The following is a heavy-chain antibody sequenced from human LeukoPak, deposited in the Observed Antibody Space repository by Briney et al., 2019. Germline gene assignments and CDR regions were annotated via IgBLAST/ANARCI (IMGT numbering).Heavy chain of an antibody. CDR3: AKAGLHYFDS. Sequence: PGGSLRVSCAASGFTFDDFTMHWVRQAPGKGLEWVSLITWDGEDIYYADSLKGRFTISRGNSKNSLFLQMNSLRTEDTAFYYCAKAGLHYFDSWGQGTLVSVSS. CDR2: ITWDGEDI. D-gene: IGHD3-16*01. CDR1: GFTFDDFT. V-gene: IGHV3-43*01. J-gene: IGHJ4*02.